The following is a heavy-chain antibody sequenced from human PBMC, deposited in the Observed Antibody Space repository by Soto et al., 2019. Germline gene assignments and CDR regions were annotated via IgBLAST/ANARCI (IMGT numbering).Heavy chain of an antibody. CDR1: GFTFSSYS. J-gene: IGHJ4*02. D-gene: IGHD2-15*01. Sequence: GGSLRLSCAASGFTFSSYSMDWVRQAPGKGLEWVSSISSSSSYIYYADSVKGRFTISRDNAKNSLYLQMNSLRAEDTAVYYCARGLGYCSGGSCYVGYWGQGTLVTVSS. CDR3: ARGLGYCSGGSCYVGY. CDR2: ISSSSSYI. V-gene: IGHV3-21*01.